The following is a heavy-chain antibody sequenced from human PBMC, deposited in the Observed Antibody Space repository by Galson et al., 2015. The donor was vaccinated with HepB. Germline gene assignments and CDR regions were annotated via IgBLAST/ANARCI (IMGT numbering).Heavy chain of an antibody. CDR2: ISYDGSNK. D-gene: IGHD6-13*01. Sequence: LRLSCAASGFTFSSYGMHWVRQAPGKGLEWVAVISYDGSNKYYADSVKGRFTISRDNSKNTLYLQMNSLRAEDTAVYYCAKDGSSSFDYWGQGTLVTVSS. V-gene: IGHV3-30*18. J-gene: IGHJ4*02. CDR3: AKDGSSSFDY. CDR1: GFTFSSYG.